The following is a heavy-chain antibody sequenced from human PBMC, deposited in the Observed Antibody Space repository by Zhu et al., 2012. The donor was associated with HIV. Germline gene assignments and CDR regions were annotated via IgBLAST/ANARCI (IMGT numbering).Heavy chain of an antibody. CDR1: GGSISSSNYY. J-gene: IGHJ4*02. CDR3: ATRAGDNYWTLNDY. D-gene: IGHD1-1*01. V-gene: IGHV4-39*01. CDR2: IYYSGST. Sequence: QVQLQESGPRLVKPWETLSLTCTVSGGSISSSNYYWGWIRQPPGKGLEWIGNIYYSGSTYYNPSLKSRVTISIDTSNNQFSLKLTSVTAADTALYFCATRAGDNYWTLNDYWGQGTLVTVSP.